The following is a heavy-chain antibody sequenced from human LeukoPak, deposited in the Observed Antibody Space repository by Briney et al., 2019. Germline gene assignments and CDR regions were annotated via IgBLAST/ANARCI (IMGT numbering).Heavy chain of an antibody. Sequence: ASVKVSFKASGYTFTGYYMHWVRQAPGQGLEWMGSINPNSGGTNYAQNFQGRVTMTRDTSISTAYMELISLRSDDTAVYYCAKAASWNWFDPWGQGTLVTVSS. CDR3: AKAASWNWFDP. V-gene: IGHV1-2*02. D-gene: IGHD2-2*01. CDR2: INPNSGGT. CDR1: GYTFTGYY. J-gene: IGHJ5*02.